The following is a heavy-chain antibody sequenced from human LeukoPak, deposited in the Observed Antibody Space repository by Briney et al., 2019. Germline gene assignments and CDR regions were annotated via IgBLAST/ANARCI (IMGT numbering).Heavy chain of an antibody. D-gene: IGHD6-13*01. CDR2: ISSSSSYI. Sequence: PGGSLRLSCAASGFTFSSYSMNWVRQAPGKGLEWVSSISSSSSYIYYADSVKGRFTISRDNAKNSLYLQLNSLRAEDTAVYFCARASSSWYSFDYWGQGTLVTVSS. J-gene: IGHJ4*02. V-gene: IGHV3-21*01. CDR3: ARASSSWYSFDY. CDR1: GFTFSSYS.